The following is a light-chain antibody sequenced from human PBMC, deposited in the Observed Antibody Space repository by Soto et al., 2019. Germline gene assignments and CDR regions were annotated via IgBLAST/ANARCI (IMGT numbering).Light chain of an antibody. CDR2: GAS. Sequence: ETVMTQSPATLSVSPGERATLSCRASQSVSSNLAWYQQKPGQAPRLLIYGASTRATGIPARFSGSGSGTEFTLTISSLQSEDFAIYYCQQYNNWLMLSFGGGTKVDIK. J-gene: IGKJ4*01. CDR1: QSVSSN. CDR3: QQYNNWLMLS. V-gene: IGKV3-15*01.